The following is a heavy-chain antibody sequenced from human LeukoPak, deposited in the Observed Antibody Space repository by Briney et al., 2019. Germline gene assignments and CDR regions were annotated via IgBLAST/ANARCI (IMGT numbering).Heavy chain of an antibody. Sequence: GGSLRLSCAASGFTFSSYWMHWVRQAPGKGLVWVSRINSDGSSTSYADSVKGRFILSRDNSKDTLDLQMNSLRAEDMAVYYCATTGGALDFWSGRMGNWGQGTLVTVSS. D-gene: IGHD3-3*01. CDR1: GFTFSSYW. CDR2: INSDGSST. V-gene: IGHV3-74*01. J-gene: IGHJ4*02. CDR3: ATTGGALDFWSGRMGN.